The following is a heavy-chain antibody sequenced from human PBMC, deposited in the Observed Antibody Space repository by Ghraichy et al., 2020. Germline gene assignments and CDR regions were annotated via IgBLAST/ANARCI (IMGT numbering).Heavy chain of an antibody. J-gene: IGHJ4*02. Sequence: SVKVSCKASGFTFTTSAVQWVRQARGQRLEWIGWIVVGSGNTDYAQKFQERVTITRDMSTNTAYMELSSLRSEDTAVYYCAAGPYCGGGSCPYYFDYWGQRTLVTVSS. D-gene: IGHD2-15*01. CDR1: GFTFTTSA. V-gene: IGHV1-58*01. CDR3: AAGPYCGGGSCPYYFDY. CDR2: IVVGSGNT.